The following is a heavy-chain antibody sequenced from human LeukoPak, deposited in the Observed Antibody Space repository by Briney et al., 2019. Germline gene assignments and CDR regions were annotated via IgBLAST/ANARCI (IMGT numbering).Heavy chain of an antibody. J-gene: IGHJ5*02. D-gene: IGHD6-13*01. CDR1: GYTFTSYY. CDR3: ARGDGEAASLWENWFDP. V-gene: IGHV1-46*01. CDR2: INPSGGRT. Sequence: ASVKVPCKASGYTFTSYYIHWVRQGPGQGLEWMGIINPSGGRTSYAQKFQGRVTMTRDMSTSTVYMELSSLRSEDTAIYYCARGDGEAASLWENWFDPWGQGTLVTVSS.